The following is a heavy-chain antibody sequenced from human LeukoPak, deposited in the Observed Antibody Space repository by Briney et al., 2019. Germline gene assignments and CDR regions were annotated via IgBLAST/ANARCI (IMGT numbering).Heavy chain of an antibody. V-gene: IGHV3-48*04. D-gene: IGHD3-16*02. CDR1: GFTFSRYS. J-gene: IGHJ4*02. CDR2: ISGGGSTI. Sequence: GGSLRLSCAASGFTFSRYSMNWVRQAPGQGLEWVSYISGGGSTIYYADSAKGRFTISRDNAKNSLYLQMNILRAEDTAVYYCAAAPQTYRYLGYWGQGTLVTVSS. CDR3: AAAPQTYRYLGY.